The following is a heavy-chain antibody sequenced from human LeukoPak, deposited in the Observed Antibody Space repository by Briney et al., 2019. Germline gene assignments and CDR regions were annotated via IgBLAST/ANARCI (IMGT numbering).Heavy chain of an antibody. D-gene: IGHD6-6*01. CDR1: GGTFSSYA. CDR3: ARDSKQLGPGDFGY. V-gene: IGHV1-69*13. J-gene: IGHJ4*02. CDR2: IIPIFGTA. Sequence: ASVKVSCKASGGTFSSYAISWVRQAPGQGLEWMGGIIPIFGTANYAQKLQGRVTITADESTSTAYMELSSLRSEDTAVYYCARDSKQLGPGDFGYWGQGTLVTVSS.